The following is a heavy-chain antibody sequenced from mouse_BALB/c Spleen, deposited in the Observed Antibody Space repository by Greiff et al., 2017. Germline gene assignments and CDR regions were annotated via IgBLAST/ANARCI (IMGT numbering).Heavy chain of an antibody. CDR2: INPGSGGT. Sequence: QVQLKESGAELVRPGTSVKVSCKASGYAFTNYLIEWVKQRPGQGLEWIGVINPGSGGTNYNEKFKGKATLTADKSSSTAYMQLSSLTSDDSAVYFCARSDYDGYAMDYWGQGTSVTVSS. D-gene: IGHD2-4*01. J-gene: IGHJ4*01. CDR3: ARSDYDGYAMDY. CDR1: GYAFTNYL. V-gene: IGHV1-54*01.